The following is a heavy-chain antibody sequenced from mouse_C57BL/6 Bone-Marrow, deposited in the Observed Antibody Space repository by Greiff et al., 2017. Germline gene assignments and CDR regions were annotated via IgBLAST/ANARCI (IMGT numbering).Heavy chain of an antibody. V-gene: IGHV1-9*01. D-gene: IGHD3-1*01. Sequence: QVQLKQSGAELMKPGASVKLSCKATGYTFTGYWIEWVKQRPGPGLEWIGEILPGSGSTNYNEKFKGKATLTADKSSSTAYMQLSSLTSEDSAVYFCARRATGGWFAYWGQGTLVTVSA. CDR1: GYTFTGYW. CDR3: ARRATGGWFAY. J-gene: IGHJ3*01. CDR2: ILPGSGST.